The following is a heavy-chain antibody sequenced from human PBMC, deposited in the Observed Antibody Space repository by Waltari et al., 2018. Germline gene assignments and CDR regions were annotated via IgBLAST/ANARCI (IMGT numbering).Heavy chain of an antibody. CDR3: ARAYSSVETGFDY. CDR2: INHSGST. V-gene: IGHV4-34*01. CDR1: GGSFSGYY. J-gene: IGHJ4*02. D-gene: IGHD6-19*01. Sequence: LSLTCAVYGGSFSGYYWSWIRQPPGKGLEWIGEINHSGSTNYNPSLKSRVTISVDTSKNQFSLKLSSVTAADTAVYYCARAYSSVETGFDYWGQGTLVTVSS.